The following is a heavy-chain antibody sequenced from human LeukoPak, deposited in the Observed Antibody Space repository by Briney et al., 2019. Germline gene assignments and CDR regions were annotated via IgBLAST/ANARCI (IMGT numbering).Heavy chain of an antibody. CDR2: ISWNSGSI. J-gene: IGHJ4*02. CDR3: AKGQWLGPLDY. D-gene: IGHD6-19*01. V-gene: IGHV3-9*01. CDR1: GFTFDDYA. Sequence: GRSLRLSCAASGFTFDDYAMHWVRQAPGKGLEWISGISWNSGSIGYADSVKGRFTISRDNANNSLYLQMNSLRAGATALYYCAKGQWLGPLDYWGQGTLVTVSS.